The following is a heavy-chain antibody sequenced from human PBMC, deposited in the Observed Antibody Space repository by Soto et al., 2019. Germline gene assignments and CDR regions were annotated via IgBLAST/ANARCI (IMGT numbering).Heavy chain of an antibody. Sequence: EVQLLESGGGLVQPGGSLRLSCAASGFTFNNYAISWVRQAPGKVLEWVSTITGIGDRAYYAASVKGRFIISRDNSKNTRYMQMHSLGAEDSAIYYCAKGRGTNYYYHMDVWGGGTTVTVSS. D-gene: IGHD1-26*01. CDR3: AKGRGTNYYYHMDV. J-gene: IGHJ6*03. CDR1: GFTFNNYA. V-gene: IGHV3-23*01. CDR2: ITGIGDRA.